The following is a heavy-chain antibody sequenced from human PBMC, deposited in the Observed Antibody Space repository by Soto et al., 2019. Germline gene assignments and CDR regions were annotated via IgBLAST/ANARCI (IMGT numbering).Heavy chain of an antibody. CDR1: GFTFSSYS. J-gene: IGHJ4*02. CDR2: ISSSSSYI. V-gene: IGHV3-21*01. CDR3: ARDSEDLTSNFDY. Sequence: PGGSLRLSCAASGFTFSSYSMNWVRQAPGKGLEWVSSISSSSSYIYYADSVKGRFTISRDNAKNSLYLQMNSLRAEDTAVYYCARDSEDLTSNFDYWGQGTLVTVSS.